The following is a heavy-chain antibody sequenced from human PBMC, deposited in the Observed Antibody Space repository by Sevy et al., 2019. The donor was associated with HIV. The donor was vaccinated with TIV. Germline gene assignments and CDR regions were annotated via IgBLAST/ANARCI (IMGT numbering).Heavy chain of an antibody. CDR1: GLTFSSYA. V-gene: IGHV3-23*01. CDR3: AKDHLQGPYDY. Sequence: GGSLRLSCAASGLTFSSYAMSWVRQAPGKGLEWVSPISGSGGSTYYADSVKGRFTISRDNSKNTLYLQMNSLRAEDTAVYYCAKDHLQGPYDYWGQGTLVTVSS. CDR2: ISGSGGST. J-gene: IGHJ4*02.